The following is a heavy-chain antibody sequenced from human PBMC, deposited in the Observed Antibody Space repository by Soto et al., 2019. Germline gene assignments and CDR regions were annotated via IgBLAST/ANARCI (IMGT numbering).Heavy chain of an antibody. J-gene: IGHJ4*02. Sequence: PGGSLRLSCAASGFTFSSYGMHWVRQAPGKGLEWVAVIWFDGSNIYYADSVKGRFTLSRDNSKNTLYLQMDSLRAEDTAVYYCARDQYSSSWYPFDYWGQGT. CDR3: ARDQYSSSWYPFDY. CDR2: IWFDGSNI. V-gene: IGHV3-33*01. CDR1: GFTFSSYG. D-gene: IGHD6-13*01.